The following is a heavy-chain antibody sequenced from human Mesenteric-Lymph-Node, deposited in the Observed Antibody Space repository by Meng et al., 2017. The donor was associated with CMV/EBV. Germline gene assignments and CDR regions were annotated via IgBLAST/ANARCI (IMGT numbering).Heavy chain of an antibody. V-gene: IGHV3-21*01. Sequence: GGSLRLSCAASGFTFSSYSMNWVRQAPGKGLEWVSSISGSSSYIYYADSVKGRFSISRDNAKNSLYLQMNSLRAEDTAVYYCAGGRGYSGSGGDYWGQGTLVTVSS. CDR2: ISGSSSYI. J-gene: IGHJ4*02. CDR1: GFTFSSYS. CDR3: AGGRGYSGSGGDY. D-gene: IGHD5-12*01.